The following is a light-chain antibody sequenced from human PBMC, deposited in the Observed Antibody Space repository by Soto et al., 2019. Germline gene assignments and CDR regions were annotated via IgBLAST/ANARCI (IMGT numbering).Light chain of an antibody. CDR2: EVS. J-gene: IGLJ1*01. V-gene: IGLV2-14*03. CDR1: SNEVGAYDY. CDR3: ASHTTTNTRV. Sequence: QSALTQPASVSGSPGQSIAISCTGTSNEVGAYDYVSWYQQHPDRAPRLVIYEVSNRPSGVSNRFSGSKSVNTATLTISGLQAEDEADYYCASHTTTNTRVFGTGTKVTVL.